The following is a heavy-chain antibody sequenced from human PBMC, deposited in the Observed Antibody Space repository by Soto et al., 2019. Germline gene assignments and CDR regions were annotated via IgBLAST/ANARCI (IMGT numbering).Heavy chain of an antibody. J-gene: IGHJ6*02. CDR1: GGTFSSYA. Sequence: SVKVSCKASGGTFSSYAISWVRQAPGQGLEWMGGIIPIFGTANYAQKFQGRVTITADESTSTAYMELSSLRSEDTAVYYCASAVDTAMVEEFYYYYGMDVWGQGTTVTGSS. D-gene: IGHD5-18*01. CDR2: IIPIFGTA. V-gene: IGHV1-69*13. CDR3: ASAVDTAMVEEFYYYYGMDV.